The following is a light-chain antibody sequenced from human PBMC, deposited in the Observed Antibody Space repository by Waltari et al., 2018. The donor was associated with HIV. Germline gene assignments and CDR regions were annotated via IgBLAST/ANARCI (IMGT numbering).Light chain of an antibody. V-gene: IGKV1-39*01. CDR2: AAS. Sequence: DIQMTQSPSSLSASVGDRFTLTCRASQSVNNFLNWYQQKPGKAPKLLISAASSLHSGVPSRFSGSGSGTDFTLTISSLLPENFATYYCQQSYSTPLTFGGGTKVEIK. J-gene: IGKJ4*01. CDR1: QSVNNF. CDR3: QQSYSTPLT.